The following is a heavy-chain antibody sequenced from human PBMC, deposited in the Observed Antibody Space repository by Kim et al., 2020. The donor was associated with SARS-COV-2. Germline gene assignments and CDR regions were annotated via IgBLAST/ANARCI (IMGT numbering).Heavy chain of an antibody. CDR2: ISGSGGST. J-gene: IGHJ4*02. CDR1: GFTFSSYA. V-gene: IGHV3-23*01. Sequence: GGSLRLSCAASGFTFSSYAMSWVSQAPGKGLEWVSAISGSGGSTYYADSVKGRFTISRDNSKNTLYLQMNSLRAEDTAVYYCAKVGVDTAMVWGPGPFDYWGQGTLVTVSS. D-gene: IGHD5-18*01. CDR3: AKVGVDTAMVWGPGPFDY.